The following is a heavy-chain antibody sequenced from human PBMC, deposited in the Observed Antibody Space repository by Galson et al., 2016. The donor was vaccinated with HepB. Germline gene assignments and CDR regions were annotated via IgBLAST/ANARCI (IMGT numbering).Heavy chain of an antibody. J-gene: IGHJ4*02. CDR1: GFTFSSDA. V-gene: IGHV3-23*01. Sequence: SLRLSCAASGFTFSSDAMSWVRQAPEKGLEWVSGISASGAGTYYADSVKGRFTISRDNFKNTRYLQMNSLRAEDTAVYYCAKEISVAGVNGLPSDYWGQGTLVTVSS. CDR2: ISASGAGT. D-gene: IGHD6-19*01. CDR3: AKEISVAGVNGLPSDY.